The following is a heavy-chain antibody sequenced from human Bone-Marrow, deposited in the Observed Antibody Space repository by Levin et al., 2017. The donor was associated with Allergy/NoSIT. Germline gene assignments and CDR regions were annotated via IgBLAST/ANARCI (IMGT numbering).Heavy chain of an antibody. D-gene: IGHD6-19*01. CDR2: IWYDGSNK. Sequence: GGSLRLSCAASGFTFSSYGMHWVRQAPGKGLEWVAVIWYDGSNKYYADSVKGRFTISRDNSKNTLYLQMNSLRAEDTAVYYCARSGHSSGWFFSVWGQGTLVTVSS. CDR3: ARSGHSSGWFFSV. J-gene: IGHJ4*02. V-gene: IGHV3-33*01. CDR1: GFTFSSYG.